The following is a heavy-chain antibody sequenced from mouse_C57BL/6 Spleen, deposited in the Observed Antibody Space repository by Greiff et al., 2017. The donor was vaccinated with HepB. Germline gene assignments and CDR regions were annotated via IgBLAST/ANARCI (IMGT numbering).Heavy chain of an antibody. CDR3: ARSGSYYAMDY. V-gene: IGHV1-85*01. CDR2: IYPRDGST. J-gene: IGHJ4*01. D-gene: IGHD3-1*01. Sequence: QVQLKESGPELVKPGASVKLSCKASGYTFTSYDINWVMQRPGQGLEWIGWIYPRDGSTKYNEKFKGKATLTVDTSSSTAYMELHSLTSEDSAVYFCARSGSYYAMDYWGQGTSVTVSS. CDR1: GYTFTSYD.